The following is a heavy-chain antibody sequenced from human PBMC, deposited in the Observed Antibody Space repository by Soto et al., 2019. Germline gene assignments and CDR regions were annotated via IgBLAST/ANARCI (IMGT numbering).Heavy chain of an antibody. CDR2: IFYSGAT. CDR3: GSLDCAGTFHQPYHFTH. V-gene: IGHV4-39*01. Sequence: RSLTCNVSGAALISTHYHWGWVRQPPGKGLGWIGNIFYSGATFYNPSLESRLSISVDTSRNLFSLKLTSVTAADTAVDFCGSLDCAGTFHQPYHFTHWSQGXLVAVSS. CDR1: GAALISTHYH. J-gene: IGHJ4*02. D-gene: IGHD2-21*01.